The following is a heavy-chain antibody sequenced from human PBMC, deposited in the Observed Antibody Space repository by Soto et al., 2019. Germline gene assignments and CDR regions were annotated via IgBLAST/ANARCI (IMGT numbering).Heavy chain of an antibody. CDR2: IIPILSIA. CDR1: GGTFSSYT. CDR3: ASPTISDYYYYMHV. J-gene: IGHJ6*03. Sequence: SVKVSCKASGGTFSSYTISWVRQAPGQGLERMGRIIPILSIANYAQKIQGRDTITADKSTSTAYKELSRLRSEDKAVYYCASPTISDYYYYMHVWGKGTTVTVYS. D-gene: IGHD2-2*02. V-gene: IGHV1-69*02.